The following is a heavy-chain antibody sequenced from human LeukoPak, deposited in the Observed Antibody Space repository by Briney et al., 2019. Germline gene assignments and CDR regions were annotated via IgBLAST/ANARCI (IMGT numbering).Heavy chain of an antibody. CDR3: ARGEDTAMASIDY. CDR1: GATFSSYA. Sequence: ASVKVSCKAAGATFSSYAISWVRQAPGQGLEWMGGIIPIFGTANYAQKFQGRVTITTDESTSTAYMELSSLSSEDTAVYYCARGEDTAMASIDYWGQGTLVTVSS. CDR2: IIPIFGTA. D-gene: IGHD5-18*01. V-gene: IGHV1-69*05. J-gene: IGHJ4*02.